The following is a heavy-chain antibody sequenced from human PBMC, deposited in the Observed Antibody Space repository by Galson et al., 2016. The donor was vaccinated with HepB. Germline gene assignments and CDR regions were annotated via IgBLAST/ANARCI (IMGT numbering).Heavy chain of an antibody. Sequence: SLRLSCAASGFTVSNNYMRWVRQAPGKGLEWVSLIYSGSSTYYADPVKGRFTISRDSSKNTLYLQMNSLRAEDTAVYYCARDLGGYSGYGGNYFGMDVWGQGTTVTVS. CDR2: IYSGSST. V-gene: IGHV3-66*01. J-gene: IGHJ6*02. D-gene: IGHD5-12*01. CDR1: GFTVSNNY. CDR3: ARDLGGYSGYGGNYFGMDV.